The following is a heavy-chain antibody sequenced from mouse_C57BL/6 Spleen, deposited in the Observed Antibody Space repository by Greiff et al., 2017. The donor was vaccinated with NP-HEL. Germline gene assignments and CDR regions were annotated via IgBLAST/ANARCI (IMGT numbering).Heavy chain of an antibody. CDR2: IDPNSGGT. Sequence: QVQLQQPGAELVKPGASVKLSCKASGYTFTSYWMHWVKQRPGRGLEWIGRIDPNSGGTKYNEKFKSKATLTVDNTSSTAYMQLSSLTSDDAAVYYCAREDYYGTRAWFAYWGQGTLVTVSA. D-gene: IGHD1-1*01. V-gene: IGHV1-72*01. J-gene: IGHJ3*01. CDR1: GYTFTSYW. CDR3: AREDYYGTRAWFAY.